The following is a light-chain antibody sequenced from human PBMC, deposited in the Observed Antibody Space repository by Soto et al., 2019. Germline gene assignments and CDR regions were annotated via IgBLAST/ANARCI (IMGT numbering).Light chain of an antibody. CDR1: QSVISN. V-gene: IGKV3-15*01. Sequence: EIVMTQSPATLSVSPGERATLSCRASQSVISNLGWYQQKPGQAPRLLIYGASTRATGVPARFSGRGSGTEFTLTISSLQSEDFAVYYCQQYYNSTYTFGQGTKLELK. J-gene: IGKJ2*01. CDR3: QQYYNSTYT. CDR2: GAS.